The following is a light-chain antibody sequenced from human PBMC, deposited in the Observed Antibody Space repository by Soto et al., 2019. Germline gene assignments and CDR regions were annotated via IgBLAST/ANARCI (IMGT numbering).Light chain of an antibody. Sequence: EIVLMQSPGILSLSPGERASLSCGASQSISSSFLAWYQQKPGQAPRLLIYGASSRATGIPDRFSGTGSETDFTLTISRMEPEEFAVYYCQQYDNSPITVGQGTRLEIK. CDR3: QQYDNSPIT. V-gene: IGKV3-20*01. J-gene: IGKJ5*01. CDR2: GAS. CDR1: QSISSSF.